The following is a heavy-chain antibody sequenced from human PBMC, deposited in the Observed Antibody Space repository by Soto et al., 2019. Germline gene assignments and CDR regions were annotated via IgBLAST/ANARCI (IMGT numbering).Heavy chain of an antibody. Sequence: SLRLSCAASGFTVSGDYVSWVRQAPGKGLECVSVIHFGGNTYYADSVKGRFTVSRDNSKNTLYLQMNSLRVEDTAIYFCTKVSPQWLVHDYWGQGTMVTVYS. CDR1: GFTVSGDY. D-gene: IGHD6-19*01. V-gene: IGHV3-53*01. CDR3: TKVSPQWLVHDY. CDR2: IHFGGNT. J-gene: IGHJ4*02.